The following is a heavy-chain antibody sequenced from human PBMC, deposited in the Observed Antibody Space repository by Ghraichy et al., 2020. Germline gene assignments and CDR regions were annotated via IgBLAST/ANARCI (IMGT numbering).Heavy chain of an antibody. CDR3: ARGCGGDTCYSPDY. CDR2: INSDGSDA. J-gene: IGHJ4*02. V-gene: IGHV3-74*01. CDR1: GFTFSTYW. Sequence: GSLNISCAASGFTFSTYWMHWVRQAPGKGPVWVSRINSDGSDAGYADSVKGRFTISRDNAKNTVYLQMNSLRAEDTAVYYCARGCGGDTCYSPDYWGQGTLVTVSS. D-gene: IGHD2-15*01.